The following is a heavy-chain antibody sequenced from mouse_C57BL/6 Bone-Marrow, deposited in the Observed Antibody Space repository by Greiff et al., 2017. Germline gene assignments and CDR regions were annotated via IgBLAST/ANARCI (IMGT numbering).Heavy chain of an antibody. V-gene: IGHV14-4*01. CDR2: IDPENGDT. CDR1: GFNIKDDY. Sequence: EVQLQQSGAELVRPGASVKLSCTASGFNIKDDYMHWVKQRPEQGLEWIGWIDPENGDTEYASKFQGKATITADTSSNTAYLQLSSLTSEDTAVYYCTTPYDYRSDYWGQGTTLTVSS. J-gene: IGHJ2*01. CDR3: TTPYDYRSDY. D-gene: IGHD2-4*01.